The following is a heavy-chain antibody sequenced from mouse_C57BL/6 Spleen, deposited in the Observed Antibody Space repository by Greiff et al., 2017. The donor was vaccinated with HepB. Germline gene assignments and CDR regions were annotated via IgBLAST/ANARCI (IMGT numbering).Heavy chain of an antibody. CDR2: IYPGDGDT. D-gene: IGHD1-1*01. CDR1: GYAFSSSW. Sequence: QVQLQQSGPELVKPGASVKISCKASGYAFSSSWMNWVKQRPGKGLEWIGRIYPGDGDTNYNGTFKGKATLTADKSSSTAYMQLSSLTSEDSAVYFCAREKHYYGSFEHWGQGTTLTVSS. V-gene: IGHV1-82*01. J-gene: IGHJ2*01. CDR3: AREKHYYGSFEH.